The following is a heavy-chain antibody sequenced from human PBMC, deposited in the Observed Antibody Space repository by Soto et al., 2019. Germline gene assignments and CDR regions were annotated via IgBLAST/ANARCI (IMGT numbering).Heavy chain of an antibody. CDR1: GGSISSGGYY. Sequence: QVQLQESGPGLVKPSQTLSLTCTVSGGSISSGGYYWSWIRQHPGKGLEWIGYIYYSGSTYYNPSLKGRVTLSVDTSKNQFSLKLSSVTAADTAVYYCARDRIPPHYYCSGSSRNYYYYYGMDVWGQGTTVTVSS. D-gene: IGHD3-10*01. CDR3: ARDRIPPHYYCSGSSRNYYYYYGMDV. J-gene: IGHJ6*02. V-gene: IGHV4-31*03. CDR2: IYYSGST.